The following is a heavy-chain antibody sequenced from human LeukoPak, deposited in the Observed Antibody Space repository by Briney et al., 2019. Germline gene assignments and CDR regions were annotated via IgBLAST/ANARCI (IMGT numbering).Heavy chain of an antibody. D-gene: IGHD2-8*01. J-gene: IGHJ4*02. Sequence: PGGSLRLSCAASGFTFSGYGMHWVRQAPGKGLEWVAVISYDGSNKYYADSVKGRFTISRDNSKNTLYLQMNSLRAEDTAVYYCAKSHPFRVSYYFDYWGQGTLVTVSS. CDR3: AKSHPFRVSYYFDY. V-gene: IGHV3-30*18. CDR2: ISYDGSNK. CDR1: GFTFSGYG.